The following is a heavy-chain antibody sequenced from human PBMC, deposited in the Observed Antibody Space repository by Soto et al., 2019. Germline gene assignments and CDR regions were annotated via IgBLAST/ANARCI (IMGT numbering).Heavy chain of an antibody. CDR1: GYTFKRYA. V-gene: IGHV1-3*01. J-gene: IGHJ4*02. D-gene: IGHD6-19*01. CDR3: VREGQWLAGDY. CDR2: INVGNGKA. Sequence: QVQLVQSGAEVKRPGASVRLSCTTSGYTFKRYAMHWVRQAPGQTLEWMGWINVGNGKAKSAQTFEDRLTIARDTSTTTVYMDLTSLTAEDTAIYFCVREGQWLAGDYWSQGTLVTVSS.